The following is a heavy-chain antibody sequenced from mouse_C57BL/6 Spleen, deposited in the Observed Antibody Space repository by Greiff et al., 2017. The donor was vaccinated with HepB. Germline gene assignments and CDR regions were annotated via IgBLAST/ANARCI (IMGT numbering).Heavy chain of an antibody. J-gene: IGHJ4*01. CDR2: ISDGGSYT. Sequence: EVKLMESGGGLVKPGGSLKLSCAASGFTFSSYAMSWVRQTPEKRLEWVATISDGGSYTYYPDNVKGRFTISRDNAKNNLYLQMSHLKSEDTAMYYCARDREGAMDYWGKGTSVTVSS. V-gene: IGHV5-4*01. CDR1: GFTFSSYA. CDR3: ARDREGAMDY.